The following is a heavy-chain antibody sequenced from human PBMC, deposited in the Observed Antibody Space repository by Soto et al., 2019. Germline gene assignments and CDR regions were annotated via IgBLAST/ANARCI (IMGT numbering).Heavy chain of an antibody. Sequence: SGKGSGKAAGVSFNRQDMRWVRQAPGQGLEWMGGIIPMFGTPHYAEKFQDRVTITADESTGTAYLELSSLTSEDTAVYYCATSEGRDGYSFDYWGPGTLVPVPS. V-gene: IGHV1-69*13. CDR2: IIPMFGTP. D-gene: IGHD5-12*01. J-gene: IGHJ4*02. CDR3: ATSEGRDGYSFDY. CDR1: GVSFNRQD.